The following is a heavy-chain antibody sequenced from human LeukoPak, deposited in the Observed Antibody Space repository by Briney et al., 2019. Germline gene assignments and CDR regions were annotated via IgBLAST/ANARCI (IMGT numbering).Heavy chain of an antibody. CDR3: ARDDRRYCSGGTCYSRDY. D-gene: IGHD2-15*01. J-gene: IGHJ4*02. CDR2: LNQSGIT. Sequence: KPSETLSPTCAVYGGSFSGYYWSWIRQSPGKGLEWIGELNQSGITNYNPSLKTRVTISVDTSKNQLSLKLRSVTAADTAVYYCARDDRRYCSGGTCYSRDYWGQGTLVTVSS. V-gene: IGHV4-34*01. CDR1: GGSFSGYY.